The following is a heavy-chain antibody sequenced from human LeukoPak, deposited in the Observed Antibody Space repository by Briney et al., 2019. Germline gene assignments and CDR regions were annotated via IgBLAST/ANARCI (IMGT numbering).Heavy chain of an antibody. V-gene: IGHV3-64*01. D-gene: IGHD3-10*01. Sequence: PGGSLRLSCAASGFTFSSYAMHWVRQAPGKGLEYVSAISSNGGSTYYANSVKGRFTISRDNSKNTLYLQMGSLRAEDMAVYYCARDGTMVRGVIIGHNWFDPWGQGTLVTVSS. CDR2: ISSNGGST. J-gene: IGHJ5*02. CDR3: ARDGTMVRGVIIGHNWFDP. CDR1: GFTFSSYA.